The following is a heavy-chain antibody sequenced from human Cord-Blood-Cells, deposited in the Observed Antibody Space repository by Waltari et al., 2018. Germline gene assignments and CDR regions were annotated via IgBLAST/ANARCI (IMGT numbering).Heavy chain of an antibody. Sequence: QVQLVQSGAEVKQPGDSVKASRKASGYTLTASYMHWVRQAPGQGLEWMGWINPNSGGTNYAQKFQGRVTMTRDTSISTAYMELSRLRSDDTAVYYCARVYVYSSSSLSYWGQGTLVTVSS. CDR3: ARVYVYSSSSLSY. CDR2: INPNSGGT. CDR1: GYTLTASY. V-gene: IGHV1-2*02. D-gene: IGHD6-6*01. J-gene: IGHJ4*02.